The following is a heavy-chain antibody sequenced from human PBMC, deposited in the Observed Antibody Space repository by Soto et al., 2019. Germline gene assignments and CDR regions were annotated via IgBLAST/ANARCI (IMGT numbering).Heavy chain of an antibody. D-gene: IGHD4-4*01. V-gene: IGHV1-18*01. CDR1: GYTFRSYG. CDR2: ISGYNGNT. J-gene: IGHJ6*03. Sequence: QVQLVQSGTEVKKPGASVKVSCKASGYTFRSYGISWVRQAPGQGLEWMGWISGYNGNTHYSQKFQGKVTMTTDTSTSTAYMELRNLRSDDTAVYYCAKADSNYAGSFSYYYMDVWGTGTLGTVSS. CDR3: AKADSNYAGSFSYYYMDV.